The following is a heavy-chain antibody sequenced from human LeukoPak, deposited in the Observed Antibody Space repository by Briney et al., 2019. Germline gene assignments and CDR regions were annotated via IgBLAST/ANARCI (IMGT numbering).Heavy chain of an antibody. J-gene: IGHJ4*02. D-gene: IGHD6-19*01. CDR3: AKELSGGWPFDY. Sequence: GGSLRLSCAASGFTFGTYAINWVRQAPGKGLEWVSIISGSGGTTNYADSVKGRFTISRDNSKNTLYLQMNSLRAEDTAVYYCAKELSGGWPFDYWGQGALVTVSS. CDR2: ISGSGGTT. CDR1: GFTFGTYA. V-gene: IGHV3-23*01.